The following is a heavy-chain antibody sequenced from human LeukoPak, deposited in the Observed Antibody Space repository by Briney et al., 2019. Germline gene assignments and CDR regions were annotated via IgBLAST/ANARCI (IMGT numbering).Heavy chain of an antibody. V-gene: IGHV3-7*01. D-gene: IGHD3-22*01. Sequence: GGSLRLSCSASGFIFSNYWMTWVRQAPGKGLEWVANIKQDGSETDYVDSVKGRFTISRDNAKKSLYLQMNSLRAEDTAVYYCVRDMVILQSWGQGTLVTVSS. CDR2: IKQDGSET. CDR3: VRDMVILQS. CDR1: GFIFSNYW. J-gene: IGHJ1*01.